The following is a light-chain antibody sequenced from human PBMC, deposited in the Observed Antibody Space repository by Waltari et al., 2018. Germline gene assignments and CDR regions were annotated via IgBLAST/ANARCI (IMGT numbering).Light chain of an antibody. CDR1: TSEVGNYNL. CDR3: CSYAGSGTYV. Sequence: QSALTQPAPVSGTPGQSITISCTGTTSEVGNYNLAPWYQQHPGKAPKLIICEVIKRPSGVSDRFSGSKSGNTASLTISGLQAEDEADYYCCSYAGSGTYVFGTGTKVTVL. V-gene: IGLV2-23*02. J-gene: IGLJ1*01. CDR2: EVI.